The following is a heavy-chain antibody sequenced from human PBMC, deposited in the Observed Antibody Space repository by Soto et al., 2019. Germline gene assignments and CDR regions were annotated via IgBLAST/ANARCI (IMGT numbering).Heavy chain of an antibody. CDR3: ATIKVVGASEYYFDY. CDR1: GYTLTELS. D-gene: IGHD1-26*01. Sequence: GASVKVSCKVSGYTLTELSVHWVRQAPGKGLEWMGGFDPEDGETIYAQKFQGRVTMTEDTSTDTAYMELSSLRSEDTAVYYCATIKVVGASEYYFDYWGQGTLVTVSS. CDR2: FDPEDGET. V-gene: IGHV1-24*01. J-gene: IGHJ4*02.